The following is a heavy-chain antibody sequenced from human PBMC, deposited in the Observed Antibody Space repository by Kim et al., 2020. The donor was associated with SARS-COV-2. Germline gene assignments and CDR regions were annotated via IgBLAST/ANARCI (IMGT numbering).Heavy chain of an antibody. Sequence: GGSLRLSCTASGFTFGDYAMSWVRQAPGKGLEWVGFIRSKAYGGTTEYAASVKGRFTISRDDSKSIAYLQMNSLKTEDTAVYYCTRDQGYNWNEADAFDIWGQGTMVTVSS. D-gene: IGHD1-1*01. CDR3: TRDQGYNWNEADAFDI. V-gene: IGHV3-49*04. CDR1: GFTFGDYA. J-gene: IGHJ3*02. CDR2: IRSKAYGGTT.